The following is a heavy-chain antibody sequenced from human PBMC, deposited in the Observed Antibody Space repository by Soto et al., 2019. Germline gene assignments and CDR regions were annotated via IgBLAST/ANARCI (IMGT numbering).Heavy chain of an antibody. V-gene: IGHV3-33*01. D-gene: IGHD2-15*01. Sequence: QVQLVESGGGVVQPGRSLRLSCAASGFTFSSDGMHWVRQAPGKGLGWAAVIWYDGSNKYYADSVKGRFTISRDKSKNTLYLLMNSRRAADTAVYYCARGYCSGGSCFYYYYYYMDVWGKGTTVTVSS. CDR1: GFTFSSDG. CDR3: ARGYCSGGSCFYYYYYYMDV. CDR2: IWYDGSNK. J-gene: IGHJ6*03.